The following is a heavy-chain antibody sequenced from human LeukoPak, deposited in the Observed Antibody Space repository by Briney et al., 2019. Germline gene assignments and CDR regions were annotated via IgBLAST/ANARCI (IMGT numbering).Heavy chain of an antibody. V-gene: IGHV1-18*01. J-gene: IGHJ5*02. CDR3: ARDLDIVVVPAAISWFDP. CDR2: ISAYNGNT. Sequence: ASVKVSCKASGYTFTSYGICWVRQAPGQGLEWMGWISAYNGNTNYAQKLQGRVTMTTDTSTSTAYMELRSLRSDDTAVYYCARDLDIVVVPAAISWFDPWGQGTLVTVSS. CDR1: GYTFTSYG. D-gene: IGHD2-2*01.